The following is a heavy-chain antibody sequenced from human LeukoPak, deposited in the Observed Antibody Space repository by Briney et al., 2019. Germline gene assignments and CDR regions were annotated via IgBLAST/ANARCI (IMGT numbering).Heavy chain of an antibody. CDR1: GGSISSGIYS. CDR3: ARDLGDYPYYFDS. V-gene: IGHV4-30-2*01. Sequence: SETQSLTCAVSGGSISSGIYSWNWIRQPPGMGLEWIGYIYHTGHTYYNPSLRSRVTISVDRSKNQFSLKLSSVTAADTAVYYCARDLGDYPYYFDSWGQGALVTVSS. J-gene: IGHJ4*02. CDR2: IYHTGHT. D-gene: IGHD3-16*01.